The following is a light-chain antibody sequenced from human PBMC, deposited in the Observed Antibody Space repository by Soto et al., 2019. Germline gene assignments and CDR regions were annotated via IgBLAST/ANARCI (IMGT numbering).Light chain of an antibody. CDR1: QSISSW. Sequence: DIQMTQSPSALSASVVDGVSITCRASQSISSWLAWYQQKPGKAPKLLIYDASSLKSGVPSRFSGSGSGTEFTLTISSLQTDDFATYYCQQYNSYRTFGQGTKVDIK. V-gene: IGKV1-5*01. J-gene: IGKJ1*01. CDR3: QQYNSYRT. CDR2: DAS.